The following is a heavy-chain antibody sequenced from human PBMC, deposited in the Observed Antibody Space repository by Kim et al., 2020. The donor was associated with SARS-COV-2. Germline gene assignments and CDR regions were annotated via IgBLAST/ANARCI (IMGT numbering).Heavy chain of an antibody. CDR1: GFTFSDYY. Sequence: GGSLRLSCAASGFTFSDYYMSWIRQAPGKGLEWVSYISNSSSYTNYADSVKGRFTISRDNAKNSLYLQMNSLRAEDTAVYYCARVGVPAAKSWFDPWGQGTLVTVSS. D-gene: IGHD2-2*01. CDR2: ISNSSSYT. J-gene: IGHJ5*02. V-gene: IGHV3-11*06. CDR3: ARVGVPAAKSWFDP.